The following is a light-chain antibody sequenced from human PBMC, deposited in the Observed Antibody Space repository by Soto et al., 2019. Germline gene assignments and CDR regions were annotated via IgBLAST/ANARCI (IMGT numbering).Light chain of an antibody. CDR3: HQYGSSPLT. CDR1: ETVDTSS. CDR2: SAS. J-gene: IGKJ4*01. V-gene: IGKV3-20*01. Sequence: EIVLTQSPGTLSLSPGETATLSCRASETVDTSSLGWYQQKPGRAPSLLIYSASRRATGIPDRFDACGSATDFTLTISRLEPEDFAVYYCHQYGSSPLTFGGGTKVEI.